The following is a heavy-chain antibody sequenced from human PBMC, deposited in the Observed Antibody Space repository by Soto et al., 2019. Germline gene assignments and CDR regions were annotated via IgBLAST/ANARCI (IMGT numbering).Heavy chain of an antibody. V-gene: IGHV4-31*03. CDR2: IYYSGSS. J-gene: IGHJ2*01. D-gene: IGHD3-10*01. Sequence: QVQLQESGPGLVKPSQTLSLTCTVSGGSISSGGYYWSWIRQHPGKGLEWIGYIYYSGSSYYNPSLQCRVTISVDTSKNQFSLKLNSKTAADTAVYYCARVPDSSHWYLDLWGRGNLVTVSS. CDR1: GGSISSGGYY. CDR3: ARVPDSSHWYLDL.